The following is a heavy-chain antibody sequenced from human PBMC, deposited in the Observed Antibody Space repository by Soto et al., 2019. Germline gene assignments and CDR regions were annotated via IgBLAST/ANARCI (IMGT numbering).Heavy chain of an antibody. CDR1: GGSISSGDYY. J-gene: IGHJ4*02. CDR2: INYSGST. CDR3: ARWASSGYPSYYFDY. Sequence: TSETLSLTCTVSGGSISSGDYYWSWIRQPPGKGLEWIGYINYSGSTNYNPSLKSRVTISVDTSKNQFSLKLSSVTAADTAVYYCARWASSGYPSYYFDYWGQGTLVTVSS. V-gene: IGHV4-61*08. D-gene: IGHD3-22*01.